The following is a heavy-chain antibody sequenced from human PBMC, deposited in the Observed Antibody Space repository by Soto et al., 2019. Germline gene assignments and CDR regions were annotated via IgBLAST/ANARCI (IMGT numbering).Heavy chain of an antibody. D-gene: IGHD5-12*01. Sequence: SVKVSCKSPGVTLSSNAISSLRQAPGQGLEWMGGIIPIFGTANYAQKFQGRVTITADESTSTAYMELSSLRSEDTAVYYCARGWLQAFDYWGQGTLVTAPQ. J-gene: IGHJ4*02. CDR2: IIPIFGTA. V-gene: IGHV1-69*13. CDR1: GVTLSSNA. CDR3: ARGWLQAFDY.